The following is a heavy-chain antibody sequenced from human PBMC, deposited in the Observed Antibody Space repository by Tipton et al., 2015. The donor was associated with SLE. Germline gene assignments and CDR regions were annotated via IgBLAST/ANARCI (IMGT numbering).Heavy chain of an antibody. CDR1: GGTFTSYD. Sequence: QLVQSGAEVKKPGSSVKVSCKASGGTFTSYDINWVRQATGQGLEWMGWMNPNSGNTGYAQKFQGRVTMTRNTSISTAYMELSSLRSEDTAVYYCAKDGPRKGNCGGDCQFMDVWGQGTTVTVSS. CDR3: AKDGPRKGNCGGDCQFMDV. CDR2: MNPNSGNT. D-gene: IGHD2-21*01. V-gene: IGHV1-8*01. J-gene: IGHJ6*02.